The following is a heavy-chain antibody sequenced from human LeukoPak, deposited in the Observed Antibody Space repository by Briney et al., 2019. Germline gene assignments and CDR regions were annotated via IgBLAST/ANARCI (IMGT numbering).Heavy chain of an antibody. CDR2: VSTYNGNT. CDR1: GYTFTSYG. CDR3: ARARALSGWYSNY. V-gene: IGHV1-18*01. D-gene: IGHD6-19*01. J-gene: IGHJ4*02. Sequence: ASVKVSCKASGYTFTSYGINWVRQAPGQRLEWVGWVSTYNGNTNCAQKLQDRVTMTTDTSTSTAYMELRSLRSDDTAVYYCARARALSGWYSNYWGQGTLVTVSS.